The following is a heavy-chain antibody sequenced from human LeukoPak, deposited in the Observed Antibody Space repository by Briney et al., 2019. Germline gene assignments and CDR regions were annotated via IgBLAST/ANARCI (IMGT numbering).Heavy chain of an antibody. V-gene: IGHV3-48*03. J-gene: IGHJ4*02. D-gene: IGHD6-13*01. CDR1: GFTFSSYE. CDR3: ARDGRGIAAAGTLDY. Sequence: GGSLRLSCAASGFTFSSYEMNWVRQAPGKGLEWVSYISSSGSTIYYADSVKGRFTISRDNAKNSLYLQMNSLRAEGTAVYYCARDGRGIAAAGTLDYWGQGTLVTVSS. CDR2: ISSSGSTI.